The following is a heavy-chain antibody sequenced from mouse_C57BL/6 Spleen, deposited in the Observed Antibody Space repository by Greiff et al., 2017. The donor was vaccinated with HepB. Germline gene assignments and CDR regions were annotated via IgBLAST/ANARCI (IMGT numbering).Heavy chain of an antibody. D-gene: IGHD1-1*01. J-gene: IGHJ4*01. CDR2: IYPGDGDT. CDR3: AVRYYYGSSEAMDY. V-gene: IGHV1-82*01. Sequence: VKLQESGPELVKPGASVKISCKASGYAFSSSWMNWVKQRPGKGLEWIGRIYPGDGDTNYNGKFKGKATLTADKSSSTAYMQLSSLTSEDSAVYFCAVRYYYGSSEAMDYWGQGTSVTVSS. CDR1: GYAFSSSW.